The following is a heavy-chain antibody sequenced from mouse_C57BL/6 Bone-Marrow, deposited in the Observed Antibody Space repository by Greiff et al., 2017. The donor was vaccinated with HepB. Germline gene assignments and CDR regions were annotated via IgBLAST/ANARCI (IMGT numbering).Heavy chain of an antibody. CDR3: ARYGATVVARYYAMDY. V-gene: IGHV7-3*01. CDR1: GFTFTDYY. D-gene: IGHD1-1*01. J-gene: IGHJ4*01. Sequence: EVQGVESGGGLVQPGGSLSLSCAASGFTFTDYYMSWVRQPPGKALEWLGFIRNKANGYTTEYSASVKGRFTISRDNSQSILYLQMNALRAEDSATYYCARYGATVVARYYAMDYWGQGTSVTVSS. CDR2: IRNKANGYTT.